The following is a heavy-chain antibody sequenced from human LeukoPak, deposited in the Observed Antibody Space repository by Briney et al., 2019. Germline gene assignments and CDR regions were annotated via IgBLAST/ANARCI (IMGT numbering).Heavy chain of an antibody. CDR3: ARGSGYGDSPGLD. Sequence: GASVKVSCKASGGTFSSYAISWVRQAPGQGLEWMGRINPNSGGANYAQQFQGRVTMTRDTSITTAYMEVVRLTSDGTAVYYCARGSGYGDSPGLDWGQGTLVTVSS. D-gene: IGHD4-17*01. CDR2: INPNSGGA. CDR1: GGTFSSYA. J-gene: IGHJ4*02. V-gene: IGHV1-2*06.